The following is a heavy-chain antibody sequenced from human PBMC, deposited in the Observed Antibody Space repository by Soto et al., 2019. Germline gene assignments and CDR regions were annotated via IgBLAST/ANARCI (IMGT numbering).Heavy chain of an antibody. CDR2: ISSSSSYI. CDR3: ARDYNSSSSGYYFDY. Sequence: GGSLRLSCAASGFTFSSYSMNWVRQAPGKGLEWVSSISSSSSYIYYADSVKGRFTISRDNAKNSLYLQMNSLRAEDTAVYYCARDYNSSSSGYYFDYWGQGTLVTVSS. V-gene: IGHV3-21*01. CDR1: GFTFSSYS. J-gene: IGHJ4*02. D-gene: IGHD6-6*01.